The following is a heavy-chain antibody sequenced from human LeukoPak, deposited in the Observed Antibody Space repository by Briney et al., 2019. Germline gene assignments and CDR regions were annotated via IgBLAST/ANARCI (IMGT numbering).Heavy chain of an antibody. CDR1: GGSGSSDS. CDR3: ARRTRSFSYTYGDAYYSTSTEV. Sequence: PSETLSPTPTVSGGSGSSDSWSWIRQPPGQGLEWIGYISYSGSTSYNPSLKSRVTISVDPSKSQLSLRLRSVTAADTAVYYCARRTRSFSYTYGDAYYSTSTEVSGEGRPVIVS. D-gene: IGHD5-18*01. V-gene: IGHV4-59*02. J-gene: IGHJ6*03. CDR2: ISYSGST.